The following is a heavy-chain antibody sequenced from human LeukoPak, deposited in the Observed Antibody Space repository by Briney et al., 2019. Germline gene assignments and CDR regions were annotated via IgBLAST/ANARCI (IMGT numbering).Heavy chain of an antibody. CDR1: GFTFSNYW. CDR3: ASGRQLGY. CDR2: VKQDGSEK. Sequence: GGSLRLSCAASGFTFSNYWMSWVRQAPGKGLEWVANVKQDGSEKYYVDSVKGRFTISRDNDKNSLYLQMNSLRAEDAAVYYCASGRQLGYWGQGTLVTVSS. D-gene: IGHD6-13*01. V-gene: IGHV3-7*01. J-gene: IGHJ4*02.